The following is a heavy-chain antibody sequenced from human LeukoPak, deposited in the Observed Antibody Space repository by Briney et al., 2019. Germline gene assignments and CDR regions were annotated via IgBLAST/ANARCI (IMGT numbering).Heavy chain of an antibody. Sequence: ASVKVSCKASGYTFTTYGISWVRQAPGQGLEWMGWISAYNGNKNYAQNLQGRVTLTTDTSTNTAFMELRSLRSDDTAVYYCATMAREITIFGVVISSYFDYWGQGTLVTVSS. V-gene: IGHV1-18*01. D-gene: IGHD3-3*01. CDR1: GYTFTTYG. CDR3: ATMAREITIFGVVISSYFDY. CDR2: ISAYNGNK. J-gene: IGHJ4*02.